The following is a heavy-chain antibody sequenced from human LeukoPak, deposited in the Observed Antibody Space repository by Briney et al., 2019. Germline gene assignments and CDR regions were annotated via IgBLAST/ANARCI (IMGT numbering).Heavy chain of an antibody. J-gene: IGHJ4*02. D-gene: IGHD3-22*01. CDR2: INHSGST. Sequence: SETLSLTCAVYGGSFSGYYWSWIRQPPGKGLEWVGEINHSGSTNYNPSLKSRVTISVDTSKNQFSLKLSSVTAADTAVYYCARSPYYYDSSGYYPFDYWGQGTLVTVSS. V-gene: IGHV4-34*01. CDR3: ARSPYYYDSSGYYPFDY. CDR1: GGSFSGYY.